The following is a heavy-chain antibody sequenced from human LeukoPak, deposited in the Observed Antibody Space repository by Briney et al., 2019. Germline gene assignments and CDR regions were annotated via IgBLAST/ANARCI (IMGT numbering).Heavy chain of an antibody. CDR1: GFTFRNYW. V-gene: IGHV3-7*01. CDR2: IKQDGSET. CDR3: ARGGSGYSYGKIDS. J-gene: IGHJ4*02. Sequence: GGSLRLSCAASGFTFRNYWVNWVRQAPGKGLEWVANIKQDGSETYYVDSVKGRFTISRDNAKNSLYLQMNSLRDEDTAVYYCARGGSGYSYGKIDSWGQGILVTVSS. D-gene: IGHD5-18*01.